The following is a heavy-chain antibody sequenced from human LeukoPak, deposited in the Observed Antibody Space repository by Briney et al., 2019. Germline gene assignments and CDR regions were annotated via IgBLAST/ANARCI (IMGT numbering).Heavy chain of an antibody. Sequence: SETLSLTCTVSGGSVSTSDYYWGWIRQSPVKGLVWIGDVFYTGKTNYNPSLRGRATISMDTSKNQFSLKLTYVTAADSAVYYCARVFDSWGQGTLVTVSS. V-gene: IGHV4-39*07. CDR1: GGSVSTSDYY. CDR3: ARVFDS. J-gene: IGHJ4*02. CDR2: VFYTGKT.